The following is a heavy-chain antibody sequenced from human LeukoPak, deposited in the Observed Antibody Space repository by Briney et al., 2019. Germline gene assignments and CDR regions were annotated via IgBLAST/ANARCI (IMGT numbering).Heavy chain of an antibody. D-gene: IGHD6-13*01. CDR2: IYDSGST. Sequence: SETLSLTCTVSGVSVSSSSYYWSWIRQPPGKGLEWIGYIYDSGSTNYNPSLKSRVTISVDTSKNQFSLKLSSVTAADTAVYYCARTYSTAEAFDIWGQGTMVTVSS. CDR3: ARTYSTAEAFDI. J-gene: IGHJ3*02. V-gene: IGHV4-61*01. CDR1: GVSVSSSSYY.